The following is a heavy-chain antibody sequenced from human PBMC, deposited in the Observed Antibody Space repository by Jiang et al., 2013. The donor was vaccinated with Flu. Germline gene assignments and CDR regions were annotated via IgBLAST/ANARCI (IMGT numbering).Heavy chain of an antibody. V-gene: IGHV3-48*03. Sequence: QLLESGGGWVQPGGSLRLSCAASGFTFSSYEMNWVRRAPGKEPEWVAYVSSSSTTMYYADSVKGRFTVSRDNAKNSIYLQLNSLRAEDTAVYYCARDIAVAGTDFDYWGQGTLVTVSS. CDR2: VSSSSTTM. D-gene: IGHD6-19*01. J-gene: IGHJ4*02. CDR1: GFTFSSYE. CDR3: ARDIAVAGTDFDY.